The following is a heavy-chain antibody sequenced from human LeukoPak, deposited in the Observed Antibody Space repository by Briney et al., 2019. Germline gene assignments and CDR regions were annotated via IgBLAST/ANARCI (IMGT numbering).Heavy chain of an antibody. CDR1: GFTFSSYG. CDR3: AKDYDYGDYHESYYFDY. J-gene: IGHJ4*02. D-gene: IGHD4-17*01. Sequence: GGSLRLSCAASGFTFSSYGMHWVRQAPGKGLEWVAVISYDGSNKYYADSVKGRFTISRDNSKNTLYLQMNSLRAGDTAVYYCAKDYDYGDYHESYYFDYWGQGTLVTVSS. CDR2: ISYDGSNK. V-gene: IGHV3-30*18.